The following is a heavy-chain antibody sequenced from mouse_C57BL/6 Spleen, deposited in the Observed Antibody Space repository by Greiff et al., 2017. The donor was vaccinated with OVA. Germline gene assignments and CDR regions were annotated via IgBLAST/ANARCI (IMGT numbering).Heavy chain of an antibody. Sequence: EVMLVESGGGLVKPGGSLKLSCAASGFTFSSYAMSWVRQTPEKRLEWVATISDGGSYTYYPDNVKGRFTISRDNAKNNLYLQMSHLKSEDTAMYYCARDGVHWYFDVWGTGTTVTVSS. J-gene: IGHJ1*03. V-gene: IGHV5-4*01. CDR3: ARDGVHWYFDV. CDR2: ISDGGSYT. CDR1: GFTFSSYA. D-gene: IGHD2-14*01.